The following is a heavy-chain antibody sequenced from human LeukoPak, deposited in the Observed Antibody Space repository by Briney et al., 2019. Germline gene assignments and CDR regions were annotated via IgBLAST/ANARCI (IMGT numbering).Heavy chain of an antibody. Sequence: PGGSLRLSCAASGFTFSSYSMNWVRQAPGKGLEWVSSISSSSSYIYYADSVKGRFTISRDNAKNSLYLQMNSLRAEDTAVYYCARLQTGYYYDSSGYYPSDYWGQGTLITVSS. J-gene: IGHJ4*02. CDR2: ISSSSSYI. CDR1: GFTFSSYS. D-gene: IGHD3-22*01. V-gene: IGHV3-21*01. CDR3: ARLQTGYYYDSSGYYPSDY.